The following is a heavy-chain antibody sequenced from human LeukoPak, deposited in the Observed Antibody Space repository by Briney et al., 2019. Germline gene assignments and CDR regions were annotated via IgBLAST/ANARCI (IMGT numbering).Heavy chain of an antibody. CDR1: GYTFTGHY. V-gene: IGHV1-2*02. Sequence: ASVKVSCKASGYTFTGHYLHWVRQAPGQGLEWMGWINPKNAGTNFAQRFQGRVTMTRDTSISTVYMVLSRLRSDDTALYYCARTLYIAAVPGGFDYWGQGSLVTVSS. D-gene: IGHD6-13*01. CDR2: INPKNAGT. CDR3: ARTLYIAAVPGGFDY. J-gene: IGHJ4*02.